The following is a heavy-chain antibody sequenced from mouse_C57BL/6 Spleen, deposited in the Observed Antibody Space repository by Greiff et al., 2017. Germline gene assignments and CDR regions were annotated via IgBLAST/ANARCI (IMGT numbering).Heavy chain of an antibody. CDR1: GYTFTEYT. V-gene: IGHV1-62-2*01. J-gene: IGHJ2*01. CDR3: ARHEDFFSPVPLFDY. CDR2: FYPGSGSI. Sequence: VKLQQSGAELVKPGASVKLSCKASGYTFTEYTIHWVKQRSGQGLEWIGWFYPGSGSIKYNEKFKDKATLTADKSSSTVYMELSRLTSEDSAVFFCARHEDFFSPVPLFDYWGQGTTLTVSS.